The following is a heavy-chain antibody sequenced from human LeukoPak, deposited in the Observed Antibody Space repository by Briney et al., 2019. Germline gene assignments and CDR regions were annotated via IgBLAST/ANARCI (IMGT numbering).Heavy chain of an antibody. CDR1: GYTFTSYG. Sequence: ASVKVSCKASGYTFTSYGISWVRQAPGQGLEWMGWISAYNGNTNYAQKLQGRVTMTTDTSTSTAYMELRSLRSDDTAVYYCARDSGERGPGSYLIAYWGQGTLVTVSS. D-gene: IGHD3-10*01. CDR2: ISAYNGNT. CDR3: ARDSGERGPGSYLIAY. J-gene: IGHJ4*02. V-gene: IGHV1-18*01.